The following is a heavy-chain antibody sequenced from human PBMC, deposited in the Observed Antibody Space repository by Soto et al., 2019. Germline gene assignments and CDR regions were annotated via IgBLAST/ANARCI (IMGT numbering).Heavy chain of an antibody. V-gene: IGHV1-18*01. Sequence: QVQLVQSGAEVNKPGASVKVSCKASGYTFITYGVSWVRQAPGQGLDWLGWISTYNGNTRYAERLQGRVTMTTDTTTNTAYMELRNLRSDDTSVYYCARGPTDYYDNSANYFLDYWGQGPLVTVSS. CDR3: ARGPTDYYDNSANYFLDY. CDR2: ISTYNGNT. CDR1: GYTFITYG. D-gene: IGHD3-22*01. J-gene: IGHJ4*02.